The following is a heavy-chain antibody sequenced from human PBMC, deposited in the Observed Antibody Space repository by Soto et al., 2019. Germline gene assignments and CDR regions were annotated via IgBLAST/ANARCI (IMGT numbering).Heavy chain of an antibody. J-gene: IGHJ4*02. V-gene: IGHV3-66*01. CDR3: AREVVVAASD. D-gene: IGHD2-15*01. CDR1: GFTVSSNY. CDR2: IYSGGST. Sequence: EVQLVESGGGLVQPGGSLRLSCAASGFTVSSNYMRWVRQAPGKGLEWVSVIYSGGSTNYADSVKGRFTISRDNSKNTVYLQMNSLRAEDTAVYYCAREVVVAASDWGQGTLVTVSS.